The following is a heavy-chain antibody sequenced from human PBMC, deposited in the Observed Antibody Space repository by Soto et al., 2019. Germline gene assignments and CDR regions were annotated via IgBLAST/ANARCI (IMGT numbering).Heavy chain of an antibody. CDR1: SGSITSSNW. Sequence: QVQLQESGPGLVKPSGTLSLTCAVSSGSITSSNWWSWVRQPPGKGLEWIGEIDHSGSTNCNPSLKSRVTISVDKSKNVFSLTLSSVTAADTAMYYCAGGAVAGTSPAYWGQGTLVTVSS. CDR3: AGGAVAGTSPAY. D-gene: IGHD6-19*01. V-gene: IGHV4-4*02. CDR2: IDHSGST. J-gene: IGHJ4*02.